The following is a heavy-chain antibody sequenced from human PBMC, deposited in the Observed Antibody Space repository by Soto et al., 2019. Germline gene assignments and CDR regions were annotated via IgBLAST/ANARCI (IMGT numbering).Heavy chain of an antibody. J-gene: IGHJ6*02. V-gene: IGHV1-69*13. D-gene: IGHD3-9*01. Sequence: SVKVSCKASGGTFSSYAISWVRQAPGQGLEWMGGIIPIFGTANYAQKFQGRVTITADESTSTAYMELSSLRSEDTAVYYCARAVLRYFDWGYYYGMDVWGQGTPVTV. CDR3: ARAVLRYFDWGYYYGMDV. CDR2: IIPIFGTA. CDR1: GGTFSSYA.